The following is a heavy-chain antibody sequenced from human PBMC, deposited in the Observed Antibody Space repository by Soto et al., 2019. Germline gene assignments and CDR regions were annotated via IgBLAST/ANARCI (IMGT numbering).Heavy chain of an antibody. CDR2: RSFDGINT. Sequence: RRLEWVRVRSFDGINTYYADSMKVRSTISRDNSKNTLYLQMNSLRAEDTAVYQCETERSLSHYFFFQAEDGIRDL. CDR3: ETERSLSHYFFFQAEDGIRDL. V-gene: IGHV3-30*03. D-gene: IGHD3-3*01. J-gene: IGHJ2*01.